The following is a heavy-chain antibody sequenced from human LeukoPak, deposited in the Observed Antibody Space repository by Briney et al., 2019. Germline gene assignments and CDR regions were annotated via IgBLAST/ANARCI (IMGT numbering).Heavy chain of an antibody. V-gene: IGHV4-59*01. CDR2: MYNRGNT. D-gene: IGHD4-17*01. Sequence: PSETLSLTCTVSGGSISSFYWSWIRQPPGKGLKWIGYMYNRGNTNYNPSLKSRVTISEDTSQNQLSLQLRSVTAADTAVYYCAATIKRDYGDTNLDYWGQGTLVTVSS. CDR1: GGSISSFY. CDR3: AATIKRDYGDTNLDY. J-gene: IGHJ4*02.